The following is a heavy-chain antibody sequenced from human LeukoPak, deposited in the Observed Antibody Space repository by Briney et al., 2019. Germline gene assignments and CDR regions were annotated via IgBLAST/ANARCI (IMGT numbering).Heavy chain of an antibody. CDR1: GGSISNYY. J-gene: IGHJ4*02. CDR2: IYTSGST. Sequence: PSETLSLTCTVSGGSISNYYWSWIRQPAGKGLEWIGRIYTSGSTNYNPSLESRVTISVDKSKNQFSLKLSSVTAADTAVYHCARGGSGSYASFDCWGQGTLVTVSS. D-gene: IGHD1-26*01. V-gene: IGHV4-4*07. CDR3: ARGGSGSYASFDC.